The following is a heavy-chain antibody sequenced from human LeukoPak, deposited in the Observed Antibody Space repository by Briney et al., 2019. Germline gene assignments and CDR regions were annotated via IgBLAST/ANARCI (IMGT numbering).Heavy chain of an antibody. J-gene: IGHJ6*02. CDR1: GFTFSSYS. V-gene: IGHV3-21*01. CDR2: ISSSSSYI. D-gene: IGHD6-6*01. Sequence: GGSLRLSCAASGFTFSSYSMNWVRQAPGKGLEWVSSISSSSSYIYYADSVKGRFTISRDNAKNSLNLQMNSLRAEDTAVNYCASVGRIYSGSHYYYYGMDVWGQGTTVTVSS. CDR3: ASVGRIYSGSHYYYYGMDV.